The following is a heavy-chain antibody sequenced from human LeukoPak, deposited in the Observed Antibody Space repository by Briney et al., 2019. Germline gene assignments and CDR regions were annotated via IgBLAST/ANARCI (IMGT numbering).Heavy chain of an antibody. CDR3: XRXLDXVVVPAATKRDY. Sequence: GGSLRLSCAASGFTFSSYSMNWVRQAPGKGLEWVSSISSSSSYIYYADSVKGRFTISRDNAKNSLYLQMNSLRAEDTAVYYCXRXLDXVVVPAATKRDYWGQGTLVTVSS. CDR1: GFTFSSYS. J-gene: IGHJ4*02. D-gene: IGHD2-2*01. CDR2: ISSSSSYI. V-gene: IGHV3-21*01.